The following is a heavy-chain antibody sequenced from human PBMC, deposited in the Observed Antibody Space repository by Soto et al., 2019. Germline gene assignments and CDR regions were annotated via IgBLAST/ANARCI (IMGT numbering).Heavy chain of an antibody. V-gene: IGHV4-34*01. J-gene: IGHJ4*02. CDR1: GESFSGYY. D-gene: IGHD6-19*01. CDR3: ERVSSGWFNFDY. Sequence: SETLSLTCAVYGESFSGYYWSWIRQPPGKGLEWIGEINHSGSTNYNPSLKSRVTISVDKSKNQFSLKLSSVTAADTAVYYCERVSSGWFNFDYWGQGTLVT. CDR2: INHSGST.